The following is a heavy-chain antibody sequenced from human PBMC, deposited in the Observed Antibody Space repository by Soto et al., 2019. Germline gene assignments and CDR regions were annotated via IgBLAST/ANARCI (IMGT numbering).Heavy chain of an antibody. CDR2: IYHSGSI. V-gene: IGHV4-4*02. J-gene: IGHJ3*01. CDR1: SGSISSTNW. D-gene: IGHD2-2*01. CDR3: ARDCSSSSCYGRAFDV. Sequence: QVQLQESGPGLVKPSGTLSLTCAVSSGSISSTNWWSWVHQPPGKGLEWIGEIYHSGSITYNPSLKNRVTMSVDKSKTQFPLKLSSVTAADTAIYYCARDCSSSSCYGRAFDVWGQGTMVTVSS.